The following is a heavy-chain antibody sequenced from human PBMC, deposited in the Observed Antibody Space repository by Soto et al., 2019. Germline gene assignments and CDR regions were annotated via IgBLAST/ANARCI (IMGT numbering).Heavy chain of an antibody. D-gene: IGHD6-19*01. CDR1: GGSISSGGYY. J-gene: IGHJ4*02. V-gene: IGHV4-31*03. CDR3: ARERGKAVELRDY. Sequence: QVQLQESGPGLVKPSQTLSLTCTVSGGSISSGGYYWSWIRQHPGKGLEWIGYIYYSGSTYYNPSLKSRVTISVDTSKNQFSMKLSSVTAADTAVYYCARERGKAVELRDYWGQGTLVTVSS. CDR2: IYYSGST.